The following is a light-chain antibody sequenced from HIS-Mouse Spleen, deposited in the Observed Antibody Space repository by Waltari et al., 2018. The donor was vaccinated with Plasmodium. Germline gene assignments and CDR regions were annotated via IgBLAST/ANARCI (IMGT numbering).Light chain of an antibody. CDR3: QAWDSSTAV. J-gene: IGLJ3*02. V-gene: IGLV3-1*01. CDR2: QDS. CDR1: HLGAKY. Sequence: SYELTQPPSVSVSPGQTASITCSGDHLGAKYAFWYQQKPGQSPVLVIYQDSKRPSGIPERFSGSNSGNTATLTISGTQAMDEADYYCQAWDSSTAVFGGGTKLTVL.